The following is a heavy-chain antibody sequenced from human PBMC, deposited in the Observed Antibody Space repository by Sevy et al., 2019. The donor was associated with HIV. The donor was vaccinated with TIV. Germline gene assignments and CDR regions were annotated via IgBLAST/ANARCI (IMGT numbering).Heavy chain of an antibody. Sequence: GGSLRLSCAASGFTFSSYSMNWVRQAPGKGLEWVSSISSSSSYIYYEDSVKGRFTISRDNAQNSLYLPMNSLRTEDTAVYYYARDNKYSSSSGDYWGQGTLVTVSS. D-gene: IGHD6-6*01. CDR1: GFTFSSYS. V-gene: IGHV3-21*01. CDR2: ISSSSSYI. CDR3: ARDNKYSSSSGDY. J-gene: IGHJ4*02.